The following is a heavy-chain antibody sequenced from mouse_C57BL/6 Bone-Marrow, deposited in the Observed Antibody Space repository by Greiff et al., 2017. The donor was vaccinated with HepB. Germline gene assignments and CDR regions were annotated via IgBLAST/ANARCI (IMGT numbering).Heavy chain of an antibody. CDR3: ARGDDGYSWFAY. D-gene: IGHD2-3*01. CDR2: IDPSDSYT. Sequence: VQLQQPGAELVMPGASVKLSCKASGYTFTSYWMHWVKQRPGQGLEWIGEIDPSDSYTNYNQKFKGKSTLTVDKSSSTAYMQLSSLTSEDSAVYYCARGDDGYSWFAYWGQGTLVTVSA. CDR1: GYTFTSYW. V-gene: IGHV1-69*01. J-gene: IGHJ3*01.